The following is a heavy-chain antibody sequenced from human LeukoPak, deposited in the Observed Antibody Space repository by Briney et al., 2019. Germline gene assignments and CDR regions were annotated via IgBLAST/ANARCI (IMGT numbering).Heavy chain of an antibody. D-gene: IGHD1-26*01. J-gene: IGHJ4*02. CDR1: GGSFSGYY. CDR2: INHSGST. Sequence: RTSETLSLTCAVYGGSFSGYYWSWIRQPPGKGLGWIGEINHSGSTNYNPSLKSRVTISVDTSKNQFSLKLSSVTAADTAVYYCARGRVHSGSYPEHGSNWGQRTLVTVSS. V-gene: IGHV4-34*01. CDR3: ARGRVHSGSYPEHGSN.